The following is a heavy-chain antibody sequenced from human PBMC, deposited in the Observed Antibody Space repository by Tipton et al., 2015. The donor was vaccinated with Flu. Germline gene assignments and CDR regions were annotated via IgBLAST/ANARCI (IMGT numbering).Heavy chain of an antibody. Sequence: TLSLTCAVYGGSFSGYYWSWIRQPAGKGLEWLGRIYTSGSTNYNPSLKSRVTISIDTSKNQFSLRLSFVTAADTAVYYCAREKDSRGSEYFQQWGQGTLVTVSS. CDR2: IYTSGST. V-gene: IGHV4-4*07. J-gene: IGHJ1*01. CDR3: AREKDSRGSEYFQQ. CDR1: GGSFSGYY. D-gene: IGHD6-19*01.